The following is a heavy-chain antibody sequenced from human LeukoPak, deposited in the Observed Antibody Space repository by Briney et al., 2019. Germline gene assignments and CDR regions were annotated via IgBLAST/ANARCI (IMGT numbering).Heavy chain of an antibody. CDR2: ISAYNGNT. CDR3: ARLYTSPVVGIRYYFDY. D-gene: IGHD2-15*01. CDR1: GYTFTSYG. V-gene: IGHV1-18*01. Sequence: ASVKVSCKAPGYTFTSYGISWVRQAPGQGLEWMGWISAYNGNTNYAQKLQGRVTMTTDTSTSTAYMELRSLRSDDTAVYYCARLYTSPVVGIRYYFDYWGQGTLVTASS. J-gene: IGHJ4*02.